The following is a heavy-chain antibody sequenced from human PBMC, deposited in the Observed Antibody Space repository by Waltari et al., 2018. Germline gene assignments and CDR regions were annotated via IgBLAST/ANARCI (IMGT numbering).Heavy chain of an antibody. CDR1: GFTFSDYW. Sequence: EVQLVESGGGLVQPGGSLRLSCAASGFTFSDYWMHWVRQAPGQGLVGVSQINTDGSTTGYADSVRGRFTISRDTAKNTLFLQMNSLRAEDTAVYYCARGRRDYYGSGSYFPDWYFDLWGRGTLVTVSS. J-gene: IGHJ2*01. V-gene: IGHV3-74*01. CDR2: INTDGSTT. CDR3: ARGRRDYYGSGSYFPDWYFDL. D-gene: IGHD3-10*01.